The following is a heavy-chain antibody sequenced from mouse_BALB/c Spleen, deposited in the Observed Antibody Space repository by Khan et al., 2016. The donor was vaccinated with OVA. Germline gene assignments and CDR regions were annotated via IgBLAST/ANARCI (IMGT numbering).Heavy chain of an antibody. D-gene: IGHD1-1*01. Sequence: QVQLQQSGTELARPGASVKLSCKASGYTFTSYWMQWVKQRPGQGLEWIGAIYPGDGNTRYTQKFKGKATLTADKSSSTVYMQLSSLASEDSAGYYCARGGITTGYFDYWGQGTTLTVSS. CDR2: IYPGDGNT. V-gene: IGHV1-87*01. CDR1: GYTFTSYW. CDR3: ARGGITTGYFDY. J-gene: IGHJ2*01.